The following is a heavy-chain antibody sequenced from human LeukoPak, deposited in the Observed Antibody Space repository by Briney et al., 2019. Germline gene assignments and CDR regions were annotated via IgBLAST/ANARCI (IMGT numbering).Heavy chain of an antibody. D-gene: IGHD5-24*01. V-gene: IGHV3-7*01. J-gene: IGHJ6*03. CDR1: GFTVSSNY. Sequence: GGSLRLSCAASGFTVSSNYMSWVRQAPGKGPEWVANINEDGSEKHYVGSVRGRFTISRDNADNSLHLQMNSLRPEDMAVYYCARGETMDVWGKGTTVTVSS. CDR2: INEDGSEK. CDR3: ARGETMDV.